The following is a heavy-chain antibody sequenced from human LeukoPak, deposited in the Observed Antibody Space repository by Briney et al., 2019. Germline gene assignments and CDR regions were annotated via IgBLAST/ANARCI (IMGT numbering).Heavy chain of an antibody. D-gene: IGHD3-10*01. J-gene: IGHJ4*02. Sequence: PGGSLRLSCAASGFTFSSYSMNWVRQAPGKGLEWVSYISSSSSTIYYADSVKGRFTISRDNAKNSLFLQMDSLRAEDTAVYYCARLRVVRGVQLDYWGQGTLVTVSS. CDR2: ISSSSSTI. V-gene: IGHV3-48*04. CDR1: GFTFSSYS. CDR3: ARLRVVRGVQLDY.